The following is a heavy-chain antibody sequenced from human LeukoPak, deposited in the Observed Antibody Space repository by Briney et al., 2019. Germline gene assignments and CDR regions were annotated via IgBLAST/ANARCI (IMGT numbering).Heavy chain of an antibody. V-gene: IGHV3-21*01. CDR2: ISSSSSYI. CDR1: GFTFSSYS. Sequence: GGSLRLSCAASGFTFSSYSMNWVRQAPGKGLEWVSSISSSSSYIYYADSGKGRFIISRDNAKNSLYLQMNSLRAEDTAVYYCARDYHYYEYFQHWGQGTLVTVSS. J-gene: IGHJ1*01. CDR3: ARDYHYYEYFQH. D-gene: IGHD1-26*01.